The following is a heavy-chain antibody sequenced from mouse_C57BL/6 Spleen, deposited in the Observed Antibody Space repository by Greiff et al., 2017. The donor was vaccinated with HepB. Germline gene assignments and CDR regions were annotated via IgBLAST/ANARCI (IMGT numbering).Heavy chain of an antibody. CDR1: GFTFSSYT. CDR2: ISGGGGNT. Sequence: EVKVVESGGGLVKPGGSLKLSCAASGFTFSSYTMSWVRQTPEKRLEWVATISGGGGNTYYPDSVKGRFTISRDNAKNTLYLQMSSLRSEDTALYYCARQGRLVYYFDYWGQGTTLTVSS. J-gene: IGHJ2*01. CDR3: ARQGRLVYYFDY. D-gene: IGHD1-1*02. V-gene: IGHV5-9*01.